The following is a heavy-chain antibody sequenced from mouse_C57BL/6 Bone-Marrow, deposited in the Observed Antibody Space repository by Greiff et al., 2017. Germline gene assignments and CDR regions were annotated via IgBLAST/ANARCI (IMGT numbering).Heavy chain of an antibody. Sequence: QVQLKQPGAELVKPGASVKMSCKASGYTFTSYWITWVKQRPGQGLEWIGDIYPGSGSTNYNEKFKSKATLTVDTSSSTSYMQLSSLTSEDSAVYYCARKLVAYWGQGTLVTVSA. CDR1: GYTFTSYW. J-gene: IGHJ3*01. D-gene: IGHD1-3*01. CDR2: IYPGSGST. V-gene: IGHV1-55*01. CDR3: ARKLVAY.